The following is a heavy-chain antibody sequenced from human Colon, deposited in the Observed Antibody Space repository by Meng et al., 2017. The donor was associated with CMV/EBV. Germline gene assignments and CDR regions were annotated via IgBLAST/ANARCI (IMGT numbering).Heavy chain of an antibody. CDR2: TFHTGST. CDR3: AGLYGTYFSSWFDP. V-gene: IGHV4-59*01. CDR1: GGSISNYY. Sequence: QTLSLTCTVSGGSISNYYWNWLRQTPGKGLEWIGYTFHTGSTIYNPSLKSRVTMSVDTSKNQFSLKLRSVTAADTAVYYCAGLYGTYFSSWFDPWGQGTLVTVSS. J-gene: IGHJ5*02. D-gene: IGHD1-1*01.